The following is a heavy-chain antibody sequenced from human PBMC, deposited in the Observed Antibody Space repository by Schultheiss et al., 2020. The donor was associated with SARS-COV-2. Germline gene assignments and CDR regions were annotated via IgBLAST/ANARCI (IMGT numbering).Heavy chain of an antibody. J-gene: IGHJ5*02. D-gene: IGHD2-2*02. V-gene: IGHV4-59*01. CDR3: ARLIIVVVPAAIVNWFDP. CDR2: IYYSGST. Sequence: SQTLSLTCTVSGGSISSYYWSWIRQPPGKGLEWIGYIYYSGSTNYNPSLKSRVTISVDTSKNQFSLKLSSVTAADTAVYYCARLIIVVVPAAIVNWFDPWGQGTLVTVSS. CDR1: GGSISSYY.